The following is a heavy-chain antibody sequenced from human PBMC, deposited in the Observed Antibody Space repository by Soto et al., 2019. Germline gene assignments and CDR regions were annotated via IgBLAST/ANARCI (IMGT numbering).Heavy chain of an antibody. Sequence: GESLKISCKGSGYSFTTYGIGWVRQMPGKDLEWMAIIFPGDSDTGYSPSFQGQVTISADESIRTASLQWSRLKASDTAMYYCARHRRGSGWPIDFWGQGPLVTVSS. J-gene: IGHJ4*02. D-gene: IGHD6-19*01. CDR2: IFPGDSDT. V-gene: IGHV5-51*01. CDR3: ARHRRGSGWPIDF. CDR1: GYSFTTYG.